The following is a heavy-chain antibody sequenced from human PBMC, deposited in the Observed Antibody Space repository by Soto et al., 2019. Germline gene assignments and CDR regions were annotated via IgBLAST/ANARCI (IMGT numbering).Heavy chain of an antibody. J-gene: IGHJ6*02. CDR2: ISYDGTNK. V-gene: IGHV3-30*18. Sequence: QVQLVESGGGEVQPGRSLTISCAASGFTFSTYGMHWVRQTPGKGLEWVAVISYDGTNKFYTDSVKGRFSISRENFKNTLTLQRNSLRAGDTAVYSCAKDLQSYGDYDYYSYGMDVWGLGTRVTVSS. CDR3: AKDLQSYGDYDYYSYGMDV. D-gene: IGHD4-17*01. CDR1: GFTFSTYG.